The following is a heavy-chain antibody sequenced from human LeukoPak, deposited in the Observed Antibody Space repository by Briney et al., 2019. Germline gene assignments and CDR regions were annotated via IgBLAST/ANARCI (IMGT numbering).Heavy chain of an antibody. Sequence: GGSLRLSCAASGFTFSSYAMTWVRQAPGKGLEWVSGVSGSGGSTYYADSVKGRFTISRDNSKNTLYLQMSSLRAADTAVYYCAKRTSGLDYWGRGTLVTVSS. J-gene: IGHJ4*02. D-gene: IGHD5-12*01. V-gene: IGHV3-23*01. CDR3: AKRTSGLDY. CDR2: VSGSGGST. CDR1: GFTFSSYA.